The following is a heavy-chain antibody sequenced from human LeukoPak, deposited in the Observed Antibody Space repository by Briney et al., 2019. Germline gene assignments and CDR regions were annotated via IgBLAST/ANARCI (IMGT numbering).Heavy chain of an antibody. J-gene: IGHJ4*02. D-gene: IGHD6-19*01. CDR1: GYMFSSYG. CDR2: INTYNDNT. V-gene: IGHV1-18*01. CDR3: ARDPHEFSSGWSHFDY. Sequence: ASVKVSCKASGYMFSSYGISWVRQAPGQGLEWMGWINTYNDNTNYAQKLQGGVTMTTDTSTSTAYMELRSLRSDDTAVYYCARDPHEFSSGWSHFDYWGQGTLVTVSS.